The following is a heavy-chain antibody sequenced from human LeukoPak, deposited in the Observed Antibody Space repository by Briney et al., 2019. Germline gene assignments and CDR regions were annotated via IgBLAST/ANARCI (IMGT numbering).Heavy chain of an antibody. CDR1: GGTFSSYA. D-gene: IGHD6-6*01. CDR3: ARSSWQLNTHAYYFDY. CDR2: IIPILGIA. V-gene: IGHV1-69*04. Sequence: SVKVSCKASGGTFSSYAISWVRQAPGQGLEWMGRIIPILGIANYVQKFQGRVTITADKSTSTAYMELNSLRSEDTAVYYCARSSWQLNTHAYYFDYWGQGTLVTVSS. J-gene: IGHJ4*02.